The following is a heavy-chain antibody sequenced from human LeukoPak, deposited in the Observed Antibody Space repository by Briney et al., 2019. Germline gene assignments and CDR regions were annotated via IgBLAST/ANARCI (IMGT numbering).Heavy chain of an antibody. CDR3: ARDSDSYGFDY. CDR2: ISSVSSYI. J-gene: IGHJ4*02. Sequence: ETLSLTCAVYGESLNSYYWSWVRQPPGEGLEWVSSISSVSSYIYYADSLKGRFTISRDNAKNSLYLQMNSLRAEDAAVYYCARDSDSYGFDYWGQGTLVTVSS. CDR1: GESLNSYY. V-gene: IGHV3-21*01. D-gene: IGHD5-18*01.